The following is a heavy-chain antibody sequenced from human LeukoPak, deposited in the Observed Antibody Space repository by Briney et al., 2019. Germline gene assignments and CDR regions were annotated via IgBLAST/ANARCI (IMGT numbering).Heavy chain of an antibody. D-gene: IGHD2-15*01. J-gene: IGHJ6*02. V-gene: IGHV1-18*01. CDR1: GYTFTNYG. CDR3: AGGPAIRYCSGGSCYSGYYGMDV. Sequence: GASVNVSCKASGYTFTNYGISWVRQAPGQGLEWMGWISGYNGNTNYVQKLQGRVTMTPDTSTSTAYMELRSLRSDDTAVYYCAGGPAIRYCSGGSCYSGYYGMDVWGQGTTVTVSS. CDR2: ISGYNGNT.